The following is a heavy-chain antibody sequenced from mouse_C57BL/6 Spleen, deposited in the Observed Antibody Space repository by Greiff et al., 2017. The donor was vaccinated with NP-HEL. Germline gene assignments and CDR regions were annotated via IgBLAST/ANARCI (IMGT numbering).Heavy chain of an antibody. CDR1: GYTFTSYW. CDR2: IHPNSGST. CDR3: ARWAYYGFLDY. V-gene: IGHV1-64*01. Sequence: VQLQQPGAELVKPGASVKLSCKASGYTFTSYWMHWVKQRPGQGLEWIGMIHPNSGSTNYNEKFKSKATLTVDKSSSTAYMQLSSLTSEDSAVYYCARWAYYGFLDYWGQGTTLTVSS. J-gene: IGHJ2*01. D-gene: IGHD2-9*01.